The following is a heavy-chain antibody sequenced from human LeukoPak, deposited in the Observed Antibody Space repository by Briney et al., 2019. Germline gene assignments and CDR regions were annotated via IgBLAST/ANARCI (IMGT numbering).Heavy chain of an antibody. CDR3: ARVAGAPHDYGDYVGHFAY. J-gene: IGHJ4*02. CDR1: GFSFSSYG. Sequence: PGGSLRLSCAASGFSFSSYGMHWVRLAPGRGLEWVAFIPRDGSYEKYADSVKGRFAISRDNSKSTLYLHMNSLRAEDTAVYYCARVAGAPHDYGDYVGHFAYWGQGTLVTVSS. D-gene: IGHD4-17*01. V-gene: IGHV3-30*02. CDR2: IPRDGSYE.